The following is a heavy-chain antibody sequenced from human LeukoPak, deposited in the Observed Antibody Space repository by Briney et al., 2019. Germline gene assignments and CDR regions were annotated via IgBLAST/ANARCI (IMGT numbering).Heavy chain of an antibody. J-gene: IGHJ4*02. CDR1: GGSISSSSYY. Sequence: SETLSLTCTVSGGSISSSSYYWGWIRQPPGKGLEWIGSIYYSGSTYYNPSLKSRVTISVDTSKNQFSLKLSSVTAADTAVYYCARASATRRVDYWGQGTLVTVSS. CDR2: IYYSGST. CDR3: ARASATRRVDY. D-gene: IGHD2-15*01. V-gene: IGHV4-39*07.